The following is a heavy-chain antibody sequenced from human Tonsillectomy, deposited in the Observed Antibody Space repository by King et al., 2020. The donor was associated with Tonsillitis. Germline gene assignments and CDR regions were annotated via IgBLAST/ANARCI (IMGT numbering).Heavy chain of an antibody. V-gene: IGHV5-51*03. J-gene: IGHJ3*02. D-gene: IGHD6-13*01. CDR1: GYSFTTYW. Sequence: DVQLVESGAEVKKPGESLRISCKGAGYSFTTYWIALVRQAPGKGLGWVGIIYPGDSYTRCRPAFQGQVNISVDKSISTSYLPWSSLKASDTAMYYCAGPRVAAAYDAFDIWGQGTMVTVSS. CDR3: AGPRVAAAYDAFDI. CDR2: IYPGDSYT.